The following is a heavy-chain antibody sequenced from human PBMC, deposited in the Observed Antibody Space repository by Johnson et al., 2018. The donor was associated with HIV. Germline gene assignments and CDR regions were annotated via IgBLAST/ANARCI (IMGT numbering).Heavy chain of an antibody. CDR3: ARANDLSAFDI. Sequence: VLLVESGGGVVQPGRSLRLSCAASGFTFSSYGMHWVRQATGKGLEWVSAIGTAGDTYYPGSVKGRFTISRENAKNSLYLQMNSLRAGDTTVYYCARANDLSAFDIWGQGTMVTVSS. CDR1: GFTFSSYG. CDR2: IGTAGDT. D-gene: IGHD1-1*01. V-gene: IGHV3-13*01. J-gene: IGHJ3*02.